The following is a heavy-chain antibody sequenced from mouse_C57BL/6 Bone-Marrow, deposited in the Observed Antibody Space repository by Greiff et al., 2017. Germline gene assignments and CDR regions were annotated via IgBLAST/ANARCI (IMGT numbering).Heavy chain of an antibody. J-gene: IGHJ4*01. CDR1: GFNIKDDY. CDR3: TTYDGGYALDY. CDR2: IDPENGDT. V-gene: IGHV14-4*01. D-gene: IGHD2-3*01. Sequence: EVQLQQSGAELVRPGASVKLSCTASGFNIKDDYMHWVKQRPEQGLEWIGWIDPENGDTEYASKFQGKATITADTSSNTAYLQLSSLTSEDTAVYYCTTYDGGYALDYWGQGTSVTVSS.